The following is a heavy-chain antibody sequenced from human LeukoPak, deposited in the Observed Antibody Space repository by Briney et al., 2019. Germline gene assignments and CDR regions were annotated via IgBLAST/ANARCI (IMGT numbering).Heavy chain of an antibody. J-gene: IGHJ4*02. CDR2: IYYSGST. D-gene: IGHD6-13*01. CDR3: ARSPTYSTFDY. V-gene: IGHV4-39*07. Sequence: SETLSLTCSVPGGSIRTSSYYWGWIRQPPGKGLEWIGSIYYSGSTNYNPSLKSRVTISVDTSKNQFSLKLSSVTAADTAVYYCARSPTYSTFDYWGQGTLVTVSS. CDR1: GGSIRTSSYY.